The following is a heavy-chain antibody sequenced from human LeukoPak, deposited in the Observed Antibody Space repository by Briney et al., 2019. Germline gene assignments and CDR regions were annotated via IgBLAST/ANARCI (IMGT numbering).Heavy chain of an antibody. CDR1: GGSISSSNYY. Sequence: SETLSLTCTVPGGSISSSNYYWGWIRQPPGKGLEWIGSMYYSGNTDYNTSPKSRVTISVDTSKNQFSLKVNSVTAADTAVYYCARNLGWASSRYPYEGWGQGTLVTVSS. V-gene: IGHV4-39*01. CDR2: MYYSGNT. J-gene: IGHJ4*02. D-gene: IGHD3-16*02. CDR3: ARNLGWASSRYPYEG.